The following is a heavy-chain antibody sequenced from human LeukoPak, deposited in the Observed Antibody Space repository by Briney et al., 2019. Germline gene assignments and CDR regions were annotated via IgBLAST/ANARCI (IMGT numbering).Heavy chain of an antibody. V-gene: IGHV4-39*07. D-gene: IGHD5-18*01. J-gene: IGHJ4*02. CDR2: IYYSGST. CDR1: GGSISSSSYY. Sequence: SETLSLTCTVSGGSISSSSYYWGWIRQPPGKGLEWIGSIYYSGSTYYNPSLKSRVTISVDTSKNQFSLKLSSVTAADTAVYYCAREWIQLWLFDYWGQGTLVTVSS. CDR3: AREWIQLWLFDY.